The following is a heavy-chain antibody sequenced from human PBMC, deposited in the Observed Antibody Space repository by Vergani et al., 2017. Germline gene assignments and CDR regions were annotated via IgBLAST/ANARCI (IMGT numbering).Heavy chain of an antibody. Sequence: QVQLVESGGGLVKPGGSLRLSCAASGFTFSDYYMSWIRQAPGKGLEWVSYISSSGSTIYYADSVKGRFTISRDNAKNSLYLQMNSLRAEDTAVYYCARVSAAGASGYYYYYYFMDVWGKGTTVTVSS. CDR1: GFTFSDYY. V-gene: IGHV3-11*01. J-gene: IGHJ6*03. CDR2: ISSSGSTI. CDR3: ARVSAAGASGYYYYYYFMDV. D-gene: IGHD6-25*01.